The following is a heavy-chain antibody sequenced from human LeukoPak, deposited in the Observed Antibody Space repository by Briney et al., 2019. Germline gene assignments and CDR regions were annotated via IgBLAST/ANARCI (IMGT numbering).Heavy chain of an antibody. CDR2: ISASGGNT. J-gene: IGHJ4*02. CDR1: GFTFSSYA. CDR3: AEDRIAVDGTDRFEYFDY. D-gene: IGHD6-19*01. Sequence: GGSLRLSCAASGFTFSSYAMSWVRRAPGKRLEWVSAISASGGNTYYADSVKGRFTISRDNSKNTLYLQLNGLRAEDTAVYYCAEDRIAVDGTDRFEYFDYWGQGTLVTVSS. V-gene: IGHV3-23*01.